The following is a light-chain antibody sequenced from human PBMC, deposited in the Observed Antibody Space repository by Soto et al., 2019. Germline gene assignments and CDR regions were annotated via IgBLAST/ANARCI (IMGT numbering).Light chain of an antibody. V-gene: IGLV2-14*01. J-gene: IGLJ1*01. Sequence: QSGLTQPASLSGSPGQSITISCTGTSSDVGGYNFVSWYQQHPDKAPKLMIYDVTNRPSGVSNRFSGSKSGNTASLTISGLQAEDEADYYCSSYTSISTYVFGTGTKVTVL. CDR2: DVT. CDR3: SSYTSISTYV. CDR1: SSDVGGYNF.